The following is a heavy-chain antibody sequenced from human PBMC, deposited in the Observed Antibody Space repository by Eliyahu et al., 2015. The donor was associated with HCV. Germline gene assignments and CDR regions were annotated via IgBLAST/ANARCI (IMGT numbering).Heavy chain of an antibody. CDR3: ARDLTTVTITFFDY. J-gene: IGHJ4*02. V-gene: IGHV3-30-3*01. D-gene: IGHD4-11*01. CDR1: GFTFSSYA. Sequence: QVQLVESGGGVVQPGRSLRLSCAAXGFTFSSYAMHWVRQAPGKGLEWVAVISYDGSNKYYADSVKGRFTISRDNSKNTLYLQMNSLRAEDTAVYYCARDLTTVTITFFDYWGQGTLVTVSS. CDR2: ISYDGSNK.